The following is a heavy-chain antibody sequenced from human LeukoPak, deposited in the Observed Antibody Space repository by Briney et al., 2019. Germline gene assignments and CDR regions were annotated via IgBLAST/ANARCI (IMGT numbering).Heavy chain of an antibody. CDR2: IYPRDGST. V-gene: IGHV1-46*01. J-gene: IGHJ4*02. Sequence: ASVKVSCKASGYSFTSNYIHWVRQAPGQGLEWMGMIYPRDGSTSYAQKFQGRVTVTRDTSTSTVHMGLSGLRSEDTAVYYCARDQEALDYWGQGTLVTVSS. CDR1: GYSFTSNY. CDR3: ARDQEALDY.